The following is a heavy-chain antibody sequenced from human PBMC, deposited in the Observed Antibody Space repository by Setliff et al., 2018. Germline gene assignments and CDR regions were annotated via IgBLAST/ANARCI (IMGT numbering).Heavy chain of an antibody. CDR3: ARTCSGSGCYAGLES. Sequence: GGSLRLSCSASGFTFRTYSMSWVRQAPGKGLEWVSYISSSSSTIFYADSVKGRFTISRDNAKNSLYLQMNSLRPEDTAVYYCARTCSGSGCYAGLESWGQGTPVTVSS. V-gene: IGHV3-48*01. CDR2: ISSSSSTI. CDR1: GFTFRTYS. D-gene: IGHD2-15*01. J-gene: IGHJ4*02.